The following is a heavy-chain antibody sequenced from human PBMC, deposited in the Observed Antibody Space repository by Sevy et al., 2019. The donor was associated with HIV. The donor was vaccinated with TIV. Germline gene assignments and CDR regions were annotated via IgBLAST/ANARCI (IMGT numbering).Heavy chain of an antibody. D-gene: IGHD3-3*01. CDR3: ATVNYDFWSGYYPNDAFDI. Sequence: SETLSLTCTVSGGSINNYWWGWIRQPAGKGLEWIGYIYYSGSTNYNPSLKSRVTISVDTSKNQFSLKLSSVTAADTAVYYCATVNYDFWSGYYPNDAFDIWGQGTMVTVSS. V-gene: IGHV4-59*12. J-gene: IGHJ3*02. CDR1: GGSINNYW. CDR2: IYYSGST.